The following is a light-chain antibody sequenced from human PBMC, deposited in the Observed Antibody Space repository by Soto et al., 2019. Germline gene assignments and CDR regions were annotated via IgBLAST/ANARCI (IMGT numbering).Light chain of an antibody. J-gene: IGKJ1*01. V-gene: IGKV3-20*01. CDR1: QSVSSSY. CDR3: LQHNSFPWT. Sequence: EIVLTQSPGTLSLSPGERATLSCRASQSVSSSYLAWYQQKPGQAPRLLIYGASSRATGIPDRFSGSRSGTEFTLTISSLQPEDFATYYCLQHNSFPWTFGQGTKVDIK. CDR2: GAS.